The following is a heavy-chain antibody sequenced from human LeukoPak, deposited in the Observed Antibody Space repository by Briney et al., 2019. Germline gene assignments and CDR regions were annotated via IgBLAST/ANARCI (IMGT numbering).Heavy chain of an antibody. CDR1: GGSISSYY. Sequence: SETLSLTCTVSGGSISSYYWSWIRQPPGKGLEWIGYIYYSGSTNYNPSLKSRVTISVDTSKNQFSLKLSSVTAADTAVYYCASIPYWGQGTLVTVSS. CDR3: ASIPY. V-gene: IGHV4-59*08. CDR2: IYYSGST. D-gene: IGHD2-2*02. J-gene: IGHJ4*02.